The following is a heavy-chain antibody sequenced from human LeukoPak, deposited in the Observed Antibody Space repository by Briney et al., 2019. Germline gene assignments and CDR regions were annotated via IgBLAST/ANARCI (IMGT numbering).Heavy chain of an antibody. Sequence: SETLSLTCTVSGVSISSGGYYWSWIRQHPGKGLEWIGYIYYSGSTYYNPSLKSRVTMSVDTSKNQFSLKLSSVTAADTAVYYCARADRYYYSDWGQGTLVTVSS. CDR1: GVSISSGGYY. CDR2: IYYSGST. V-gene: IGHV4-61*08. D-gene: IGHD3-10*01. J-gene: IGHJ4*02. CDR3: ARADRYYYSD.